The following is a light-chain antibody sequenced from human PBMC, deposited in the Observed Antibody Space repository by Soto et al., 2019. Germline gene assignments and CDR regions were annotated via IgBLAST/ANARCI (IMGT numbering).Light chain of an antibody. CDR3: GTWESRLNGVV. CDR2: DNN. J-gene: IGLJ2*01. Sequence: QSVLTQPPSVSAAPGQRVTISCSGSSSNIGNNYVSWYRQLPGTAPKLLIYDNNRRPSGISDRFSGSKSGTSATLDITGLQTGDEADYYCGTWESRLNGVVFGGGTKVTVL. V-gene: IGLV1-51*01. CDR1: SSNIGNNY.